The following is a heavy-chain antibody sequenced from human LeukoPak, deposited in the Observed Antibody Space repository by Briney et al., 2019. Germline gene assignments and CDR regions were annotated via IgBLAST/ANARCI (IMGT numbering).Heavy chain of an antibody. CDR3: ARTTEGGYTYDYFYYYYMDV. Sequence: SETLSLTCTVSGGSISSYYWSWIRQPPGKGLEWIGYIYYSGSTNYNPSLKSRVTMSVDTSKNQFSLKLNSVTAADTAVYYCARTTEGGYTYDYFYYYYMDVWGKGTTVTISS. V-gene: IGHV4-59*01. J-gene: IGHJ6*03. CDR1: GGSISSYY. D-gene: IGHD5-18*01. CDR2: IYYSGST.